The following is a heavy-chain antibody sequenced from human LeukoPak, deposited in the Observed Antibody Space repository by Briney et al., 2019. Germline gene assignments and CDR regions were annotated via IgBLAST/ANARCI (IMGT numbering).Heavy chain of an antibody. CDR1: GFTFRTYG. V-gene: IGHV3-30*03. D-gene: IGHD1-26*01. J-gene: IGHJ4*02. CDR2: ISYDGSNK. Sequence: PGRSLRLSCAASGFTFRTYGMHWVRQAPGKGLEWVAVISYDGSNKYYADSVKGRFTISRDNSKNTLYLQMNSLRDEDTAVYYCVRDLWELPYWGQGILVTVSS. CDR3: VRDLWELPY.